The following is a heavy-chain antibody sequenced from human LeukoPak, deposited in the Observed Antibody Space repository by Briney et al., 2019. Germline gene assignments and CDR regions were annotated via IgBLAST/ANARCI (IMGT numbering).Heavy chain of an antibody. J-gene: IGHJ4*02. CDR2: IRYDGSNK. D-gene: IGHD4/OR15-4a*01. CDR1: GFTFSSYG. V-gene: IGHV3-30*02. Sequence: GGSLRLSCAASGFTFSSYGMHWVRQAPGKGLEWVAFIRYDGSNKYYADSAKGRFTISRDNSKNTLYLQMNSLRAEDTAVYYCARRSTMVLDYWGQGTLVTVSS. CDR3: ARRSTMVLDY.